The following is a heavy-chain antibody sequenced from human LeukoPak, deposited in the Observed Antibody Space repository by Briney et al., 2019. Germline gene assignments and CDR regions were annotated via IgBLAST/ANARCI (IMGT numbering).Heavy chain of an antibody. Sequence: GGSLRLSCWASGFSFSDYDMNWVRQAPGKGLEWVSAISGRSNGESVKGRFTISRDNAKNSLYLQLDSLGVEDTAVYYCGRAFPPLRTSSAGDLWGQGTLVTVSS. V-gene: IGHV3-69-1*02. D-gene: IGHD3-16*01. CDR2: ISGRS. CDR1: GFSFSDYD. J-gene: IGHJ1*01. CDR3: GRAFPPLRTSSAGDL.